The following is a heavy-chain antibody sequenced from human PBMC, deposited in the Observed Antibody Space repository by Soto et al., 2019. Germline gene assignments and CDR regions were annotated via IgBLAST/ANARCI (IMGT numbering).Heavy chain of an antibody. V-gene: IGHV4-59*01. D-gene: IGHD1-26*01. Sequence: SETLSLTCTVSGGSISSYYWSWIRQPPGKGLEWIGYIYYSGSTNYNPSLKSRVTISVDTSKNQFSLKLSSVTAADTAVYYCARDAPGVGADAFDIWGQGTMVTVSS. CDR3: ARDAPGVGADAFDI. CDR1: GGSISSYY. CDR2: IYYSGST. J-gene: IGHJ3*02.